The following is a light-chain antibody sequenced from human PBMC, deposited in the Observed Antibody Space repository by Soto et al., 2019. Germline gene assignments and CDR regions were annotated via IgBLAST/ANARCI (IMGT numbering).Light chain of an antibody. CDR1: QSFCSY. J-gene: IGKJ1*01. Sequence: EIEMTQSPASVSASAGDGGSITCSASQSFCSYVAWYQQKPGQAPTLLIYAASTLATGVPSRFSGSGSGTDFTLTISSLQPDDFATYYCQHYNSYPETFGQGTKLDI. CDR2: AAS. CDR3: QHYNSYPET. V-gene: IGKV3D-15*01.